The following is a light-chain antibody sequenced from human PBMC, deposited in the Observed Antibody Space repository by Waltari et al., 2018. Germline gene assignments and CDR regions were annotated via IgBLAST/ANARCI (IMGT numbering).Light chain of an antibody. CDR3: MQALQTPPT. J-gene: IGKJ4*01. CDR2: LGS. Sequence: DIVMTQSPLSLPVTPGEPASISCRSSQCLLHSNGYNYLDWYLQKPGQSPQLLIYLGSNRASGLPDRFSGSGSGTDFTLKISRVEAEDVGVYYCMQALQTPPTFGGGTKVEIK. CDR1: QCLLHSNGYNY. V-gene: IGKV2-28*01.